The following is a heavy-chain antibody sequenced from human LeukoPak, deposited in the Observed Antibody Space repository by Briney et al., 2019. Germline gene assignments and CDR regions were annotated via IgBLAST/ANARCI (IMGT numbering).Heavy chain of an antibody. CDR2: INPNSGGT. CDR3: ARGEGVRYFALGDY. J-gene: IGHJ4*02. D-gene: IGHD3-9*01. V-gene: IGHV1-2*04. CDR1: GYTFTGYY. Sequence: ASVKVSCKASGYTFTGYYMHWVRQAPGQGLEWMGWINPNSGGTNYAQKFQGWVTMTRDTSISTAYMELSRLRSDDTAVYYCARGEGVRYFALGDYWGQGTLVTVSS.